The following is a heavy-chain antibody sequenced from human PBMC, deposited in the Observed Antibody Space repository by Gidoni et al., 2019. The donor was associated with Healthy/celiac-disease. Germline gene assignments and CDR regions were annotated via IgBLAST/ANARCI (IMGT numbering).Heavy chain of an antibody. V-gene: IGHV1-18*04. J-gene: IGHJ6*02. D-gene: IGHD3-10*01. CDR2: ISAYNGNT. CDR3: ARDGKPYYYGSGSYSERYYYYGMDV. Sequence: TFTSYGISWVRQAPGQGLEWMGWISAYNGNTNYAQKLQGRVTMTTDTSTSTAYMELRSLRSDDTAVYYCARDGKPYYYGSGSYSERYYYYGMDVWGQGTTVTVSS. CDR1: TFTSYG.